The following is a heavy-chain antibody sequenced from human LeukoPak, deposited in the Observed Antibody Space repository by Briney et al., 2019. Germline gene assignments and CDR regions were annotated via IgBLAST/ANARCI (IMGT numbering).Heavy chain of an antibody. V-gene: IGHV3-9*01. J-gene: IGHJ4*02. CDR3: AKEITGGGYSFDY. D-gene: IGHD2-21*01. CDR2: ISWNSGSI. Sequence: GGSLRLSCAASGFTFDDYAMHWVRQAPGKGLEWVSGISWNSGSIGYADSVKGRFTISRDNAKNSLYLQMNSLRAEDTALYYCAKEITGGGYSFDYWGQGTLVTVSS. CDR1: GFTFDDYA.